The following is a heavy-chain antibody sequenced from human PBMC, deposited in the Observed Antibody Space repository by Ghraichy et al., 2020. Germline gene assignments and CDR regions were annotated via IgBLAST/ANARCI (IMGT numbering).Heavy chain of an antibody. CDR2: IRSKANSYAT. CDR3: TRHESRGRAAGTGTPFDY. J-gene: IGHJ4*02. V-gene: IGHV3-73*01. CDR1: GFTFSGSA. Sequence: GGSLRLSCAASGFTFSGSAMHWVRQASGKGLEWVGRIRSKANSYATAYAASVKGRFTISRDDSKNTAYLQMNSLKTEDTAVYYCTRHESRGRAAGTGTPFDYWGQGILVTVSS. D-gene: IGHD6-13*01.